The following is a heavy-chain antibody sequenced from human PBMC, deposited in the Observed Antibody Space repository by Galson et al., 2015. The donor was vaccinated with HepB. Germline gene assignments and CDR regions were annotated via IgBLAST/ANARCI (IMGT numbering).Heavy chain of an antibody. V-gene: IGHV3-23*01. CDR1: GFSFTRYA. CDR2: ITSSGGNS. Sequence: SLRLSCASSGFSFTRYAMTWVRQAPGKGLEWVSSITSSGGNSYYTDSVTGRFTVSRDNSRHTLLLQLNSLRAEDTAKSFCAQDGILVANNPYHFHYWGQGTLVTVSS. D-gene: IGHD2-15*01. CDR3: AQDGILVANNPYHFHY. J-gene: IGHJ4*02.